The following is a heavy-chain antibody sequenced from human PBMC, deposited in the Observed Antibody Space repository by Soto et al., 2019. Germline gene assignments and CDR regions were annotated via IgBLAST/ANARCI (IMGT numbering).Heavy chain of an antibody. V-gene: IGHV3-23*01. CDR2: IGGGGDTT. CDR1: GFTFSSYA. J-gene: IGHJ4*02. Sequence: GGSLRLSCAASGFTFSSYAMNWVRQAPGKGLEWVSLIGGGGDTTYYADSVKGRFTVSRDFSKNTLYLQMNSLRVEDTAVYFCAKRGPLDLPYPGNYFDYWGRGTLVTVSS. CDR3: AKRGPLDLPYPGNYFDY. D-gene: IGHD3-10*01.